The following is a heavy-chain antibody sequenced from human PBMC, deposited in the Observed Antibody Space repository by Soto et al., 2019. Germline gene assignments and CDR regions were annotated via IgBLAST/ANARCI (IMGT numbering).Heavy chain of an antibody. CDR3: ARLVYGDSGPDS. D-gene: IGHD4-17*01. V-gene: IGHV4-39*01. J-gene: IGHJ4*02. CDR2: IYYSGST. CDR1: GGSISSTTYY. Sequence: QLQLQESGPGLVKPSETLSLTCTVSGGSISSTTYYWGWIRQPPGKGLEWIGSIYYSGSTYFNPSLKSRGTISVDMPKNQFSLKLNSVTAADTAVYYCARLVYGDSGPDSWGQGTLATVSS.